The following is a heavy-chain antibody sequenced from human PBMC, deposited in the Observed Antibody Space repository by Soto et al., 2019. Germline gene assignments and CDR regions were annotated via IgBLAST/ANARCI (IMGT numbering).Heavy chain of an antibody. Sequence: TLSHTCPVSGGSSSSGGYYWSWIRQHPGKGLEWIGYIYYSGGTYYNPSLKSRVTISVDTSKNQFSLKLSSVTAADTAVYYCARERTEVAVYYYYGMDVWGQGTTVTVSS. V-gene: IGHV4-31*03. CDR2: IYYSGGT. D-gene: IGHD3-22*01. CDR3: ARERTEVAVYYYYGMDV. CDR1: GGSSSSGGYY. J-gene: IGHJ6*02.